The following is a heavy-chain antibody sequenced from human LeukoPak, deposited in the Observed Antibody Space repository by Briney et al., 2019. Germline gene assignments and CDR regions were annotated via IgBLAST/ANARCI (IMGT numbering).Heavy chain of an antibody. V-gene: IGHV3-11*06. Sequence: PGGSLRLSCAASGFTFSDYYMSWIRQAAGKGLEWISFISSSSSYTDYADSVKGRFTISRDNTKNSLYLQMNSLRAEDTAVYYCARGGADYVIGYWGQGTLVTVSS. CDR1: GFTFSDYY. CDR3: ARGGADYVIGY. CDR2: ISSSSSYT. J-gene: IGHJ4*02. D-gene: IGHD4-17*01.